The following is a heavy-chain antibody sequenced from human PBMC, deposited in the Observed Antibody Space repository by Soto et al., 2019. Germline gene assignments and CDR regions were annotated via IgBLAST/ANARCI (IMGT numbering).Heavy chain of an antibody. CDR1: GYTFTVYY. D-gene: IGHD1-26*01. CDR2: INPKSGGT. J-gene: IGHJ4*02. CDR3: ARDLAKGGGSAGFDY. Sequence: QVQLVQSGAEVKKPGASVNVSCKASGYTFTVYYLHWVRQAPGQGLEWMGWINPKSGGTMYPQKFQGRVTRTWDTSICTDYMALTRLRSDDTAVYYCARDLAKGGGSAGFDYWGQGTLVTVSS. V-gene: IGHV1-2*02.